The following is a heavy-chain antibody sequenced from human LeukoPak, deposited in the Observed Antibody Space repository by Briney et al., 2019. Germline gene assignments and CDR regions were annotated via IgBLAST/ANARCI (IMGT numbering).Heavy chain of an antibody. V-gene: IGHV4-38-2*02. D-gene: IGHD2-2*01. CDR2: IHHSGST. CDR3: ARATFGGSTSAFGY. Sequence: SETLSLTCTVSGYSISGGYYWGWIRQSPGMGLEWIGSIHHSGSTYYNPSLKSRVTISVDTSKNQFSLNLRSVTAADTAMYYCARATFGGSTSAFGYWGQGILVTVSS. J-gene: IGHJ4*02. CDR1: GYSISGGYY.